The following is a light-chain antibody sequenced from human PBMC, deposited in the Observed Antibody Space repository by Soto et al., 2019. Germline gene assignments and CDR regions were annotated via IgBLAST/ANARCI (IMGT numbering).Light chain of an antibody. Sequence: EIVLTQSPATLSVSPGERATLSCRASQTVLNNLAWYQQEPGQAPRLLIYGASTRATAIQAGFSGSGSGTEFALTIRSLQSEDFAVYYCKQYNNWPITFGQGTRLEIK. V-gene: IGKV3-15*01. CDR3: KQYNNWPIT. CDR1: QTVLNN. CDR2: GAS. J-gene: IGKJ5*01.